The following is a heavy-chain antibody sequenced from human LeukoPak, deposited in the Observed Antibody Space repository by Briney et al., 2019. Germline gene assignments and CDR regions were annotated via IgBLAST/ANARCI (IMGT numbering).Heavy chain of an antibody. V-gene: IGHV3-21*01. Sequence: GGSLRLSCAASGFTFSSYSMNWVRQAPGKGLEWVSSISSSSSYIYYADSVKGRFTISRDNAKNSLYLQVNSLRAEDTAVYYCARGRGGYDLGYYYYYMDVWGKGTTVTVSS. J-gene: IGHJ6*03. CDR3: ARGRGGYDLGYYYYYMDV. D-gene: IGHD5-12*01. CDR2: ISSSSSYI. CDR1: GFTFSSYS.